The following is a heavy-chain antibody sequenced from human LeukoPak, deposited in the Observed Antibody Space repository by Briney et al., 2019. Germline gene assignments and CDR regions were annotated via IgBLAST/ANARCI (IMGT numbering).Heavy chain of an antibody. Sequence: PGGSLRLSCAASGFTFTSYWMSWVRQAPGKGLEWVSYISTTGGTIYYPDSMKGRFTISRDNAKNSLFLQLNSLRVEDTAVYYCANLLIGYYGSGSYYPPHGMDVWGQGTTVTVSS. D-gene: IGHD3-10*01. CDR2: ISTTGGTI. V-gene: IGHV3-48*04. CDR1: GFTFTSYW. J-gene: IGHJ6*02. CDR3: ANLLIGYYGSGSYYPPHGMDV.